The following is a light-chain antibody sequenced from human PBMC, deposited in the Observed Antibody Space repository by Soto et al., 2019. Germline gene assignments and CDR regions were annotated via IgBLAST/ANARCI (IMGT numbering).Light chain of an antibody. CDR1: SSDVGGYDY. Sequence: QSALTQPPSASGSPGQTVTISCTGTSSDVGGYDYVSWFQQHPGKAPKFIIYDVSKRPSGVPDRFSGSKSGNTAYLTVSGLQAEDEADYYCSSHAGSTTLFGGGTQLTVL. CDR2: DVS. J-gene: IGLJ3*02. CDR3: SSHAGSTTL. V-gene: IGLV2-8*01.